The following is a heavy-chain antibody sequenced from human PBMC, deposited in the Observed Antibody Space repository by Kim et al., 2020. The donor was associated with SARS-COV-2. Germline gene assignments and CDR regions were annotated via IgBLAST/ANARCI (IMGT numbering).Heavy chain of an antibody. CDR3: ARVEVYSNYGYWYFDL. D-gene: IGHD4-4*01. CDR2: ISSNGGST. J-gene: IGHJ2*01. CDR1: GFTFSSYV. V-gene: IGHV3-64*01. Sequence: GGSLRLSCVASGFTFSSYVMHWVRQAPGKGLEYVSAISSNGGSTYYANSVKGRFTISRDNSKNTLSLQMGSLRAEDMAVYYCARVEVYSNYGYWYFDLWGRGTLVTVSS.